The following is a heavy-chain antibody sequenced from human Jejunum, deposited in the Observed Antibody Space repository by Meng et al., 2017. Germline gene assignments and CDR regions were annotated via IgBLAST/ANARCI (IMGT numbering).Heavy chain of an antibody. J-gene: IGHJ4*02. CDR2: ISGSGDST. CDR1: GFTFSSFA. D-gene: IGHD1-26*01. V-gene: IGHV3-23*01. CDR3: AKKGATTADFDC. Sequence: VQLWVSGGGFVQPGGSLRLSCAASGFTFSSFAMSWVRQAPGKGLEWVSVISGSGDSTYYADSVKGRFTISRDNSKNTLYLQLNSLRAEDTALYYCAKKGATTADFDCWGQGTLVTVSS.